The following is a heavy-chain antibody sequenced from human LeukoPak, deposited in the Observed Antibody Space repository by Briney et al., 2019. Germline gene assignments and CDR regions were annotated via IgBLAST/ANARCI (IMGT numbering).Heavy chain of an antibody. D-gene: IGHD2-21*01. J-gene: IGHJ4*02. CDR3: ARRTYCGGDCYDY. CDR2: IYNSGST. CDR1: GGSISSYY. V-gene: IGHV4-59*08. Sequence: SETLSLTCTVSGGSISSYYWSWLRQPPGKGLEWIVYIYNSGSTNYNPSLKSRVTISVDASKNQFSLKLSSVTAADTAVYYCARRTYCGGDCYDYWGQGTLVTVSS.